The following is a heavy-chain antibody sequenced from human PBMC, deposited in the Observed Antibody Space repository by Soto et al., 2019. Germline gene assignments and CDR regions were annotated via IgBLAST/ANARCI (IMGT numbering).Heavy chain of an antibody. J-gene: IGHJ6*02. CDR2: IFYSGTT. V-gene: IGHV4-30-4*01. CDR1: GDSISSADYY. CDR3: ARDLWVEPELYYYGMDF. Sequence: SETLSLTCTVSGDSISSADYYWSWIRQTPGKGLEWIGHIFYSGTTYYNPSLKSRLTISVDTSKNHFSLRLTSVTAADTAVYYCARDLWVEPELYYYGMDFWGQGTTVTVS. D-gene: IGHD1-1*01.